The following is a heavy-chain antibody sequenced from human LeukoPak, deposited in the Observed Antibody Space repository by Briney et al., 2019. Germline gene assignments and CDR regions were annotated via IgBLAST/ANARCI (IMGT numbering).Heavy chain of an antibody. CDR1: GFTFSSYS. D-gene: IGHD3-22*01. CDR2: MSNSGENT. Sequence: PGRSLRLSRAASGFTFSSYSMQWVRQTPGKGLEWVGIMSNSGENTFYGEAVKGRFTISRDNSQNTLYLQMNSLRAEDTAVYYCARGGYDSSGYYPMYFDYWGQGTLVTVSS. J-gene: IGHJ4*02. CDR3: ARGGYDSSGYYPMYFDY. V-gene: IGHV3-33*05.